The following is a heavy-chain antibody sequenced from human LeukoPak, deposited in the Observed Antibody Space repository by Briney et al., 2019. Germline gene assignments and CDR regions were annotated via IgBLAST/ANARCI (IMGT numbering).Heavy chain of an antibody. CDR1: GFTFSDYY. J-gene: IGHJ4*02. D-gene: IGHD5-24*01. Sequence: GGSLRLSCAASGFTFSDYYMTWIRQAPGKGLEWVSYISSSGSTIYYADSVKGRFTISRDNAKKSRYMQMNSLRAEDTAVYYCARDCRDGYNCGDYWGQGTLVTVSS. V-gene: IGHV3-11*01. CDR3: ARDCRDGYNCGDY. CDR2: ISSSGSTI.